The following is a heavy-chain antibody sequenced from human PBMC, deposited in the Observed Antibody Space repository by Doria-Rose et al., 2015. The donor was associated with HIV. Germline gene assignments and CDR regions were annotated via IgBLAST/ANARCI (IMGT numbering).Heavy chain of an antibody. V-gene: IGHV1-3*01. CDR2: INAGNGHT. CDR3: ARPGSYSAYDFGIPLDL. D-gene: IGHD5-12*01. J-gene: IGHJ4*01. Sequence: QVHLVQSGAEVREPGASVKFSCRASGYTFANYAIHWVRQAPGQRFEWMGWINAGNGHTKYSQRFQDRVNITWDTSAKTSHMELGSLRSEDTAIYYCARPGSYSAYDFGIPLDLGGQGALGSGSA. CDR1: GYTFANYA.